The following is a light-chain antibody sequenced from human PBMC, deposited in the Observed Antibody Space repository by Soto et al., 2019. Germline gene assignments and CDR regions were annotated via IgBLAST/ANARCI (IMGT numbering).Light chain of an antibody. CDR3: HQYNSFSPWT. V-gene: IGKV1-5*03. CDR2: KAS. Sequence: DIQMTQSPSTLSGSVGDRVTITCRASQTISSWLAWYQQKPGKAPKLLIYKASTLKSGVPSRFSGSGSGTEFTLTISSLQPDDFATYYCHQYNSFSPWTFGQGTKVDI. CDR1: QTISSW. J-gene: IGKJ1*01.